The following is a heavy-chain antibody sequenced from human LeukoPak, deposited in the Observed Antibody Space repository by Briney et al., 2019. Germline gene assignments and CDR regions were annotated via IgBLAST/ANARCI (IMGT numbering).Heavy chain of an antibody. V-gene: IGHV3-23*01. J-gene: IGHJ4*02. D-gene: IGHD2-21*02. CDR1: GFNFANHA. CDR2: ISGGGDIA. CDR3: VREDTPATANY. Sequence: GGSLRLSCAASGFNFANHAMSWVRQTAGKGLEWVSAISGGGDIAYYADSVKGRFTISRDNSKDTLFLQMHSLRPGDTAVYYCVREDTPATANYWGQGTLVTISS.